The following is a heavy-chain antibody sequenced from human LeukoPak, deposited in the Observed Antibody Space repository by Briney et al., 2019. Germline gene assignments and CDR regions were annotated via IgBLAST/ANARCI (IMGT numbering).Heavy chain of an antibody. CDR1: GFTCSSDY. D-gene: IGHD4-17*01. Sequence: GGSLRLSCAASGFTCSSDYMSWVRQTPGNGLEWVAKINPDGSGIAYGDSVKGRFSISRDNAKNSLYLQMNSLRADDTAIYYCARDPAYGALDYWGKGILVTVSS. V-gene: IGHV3-7*01. CDR2: INPDGSGI. J-gene: IGHJ4*02. CDR3: ARDPAYGALDY.